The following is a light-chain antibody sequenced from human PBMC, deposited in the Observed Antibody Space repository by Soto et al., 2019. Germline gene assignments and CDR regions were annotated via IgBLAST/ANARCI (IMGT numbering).Light chain of an antibody. Sequence: EILLTQSPGTLSLSPGERATLSCRAGQSISNTYLAWYQQKPGQTPRLLIYGASSRATGVPDRFSGSGSGTDFTLTISRLEPEDFAVYYRQQYGGSPYTFGQGTKLEIK. CDR1: QSISNTY. CDR3: QQYGGSPYT. V-gene: IGKV3-20*01. J-gene: IGKJ2*01. CDR2: GAS.